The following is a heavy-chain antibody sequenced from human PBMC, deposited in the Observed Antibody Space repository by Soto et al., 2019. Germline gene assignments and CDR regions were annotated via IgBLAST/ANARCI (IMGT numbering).Heavy chain of an antibody. V-gene: IGHV3-64*01. CDR2: ISSNGGST. Sequence: HPGGSLRLSCAASGFTFSSYAMHWVRQAPGKGLEYVSAISSNGGSTYYANSVKGRFTISRDNSKNTLYLQMGSLRAEDMAVYYCARDRIAAAGTSLWVGKNAFDIWGQGTMVTVSS. CDR1: GFTFSSYA. D-gene: IGHD6-13*01. J-gene: IGHJ3*02. CDR3: ARDRIAAAGTSLWVGKNAFDI.